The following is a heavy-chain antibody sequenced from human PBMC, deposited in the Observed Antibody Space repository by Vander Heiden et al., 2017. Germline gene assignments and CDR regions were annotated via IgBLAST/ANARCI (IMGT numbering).Heavy chain of an antibody. Sequence: QVQLVQSGAEVKKPGSSVKVSCKASGGTFSSYPISWVRQAPGQGLEWMGGIIPIFGTANYAQKFQGRVTITADESTSTAYMELSSLRSEDTAVYYCARDGDYYYDSSGYHTLNLFDYWGQGTLVTVSS. D-gene: IGHD3-22*01. J-gene: IGHJ4*02. CDR2: IIPIFGTA. V-gene: IGHV1-69*01. CDR3: ARDGDYYYDSSGYHTLNLFDY. CDR1: GGTFSSYP.